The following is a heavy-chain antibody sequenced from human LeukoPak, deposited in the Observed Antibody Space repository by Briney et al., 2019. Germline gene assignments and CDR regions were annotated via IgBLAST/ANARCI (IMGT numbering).Heavy chain of an antibody. CDR3: AAGSWFDP. D-gene: IGHD6-13*01. CDR1: GFTFSSYA. J-gene: IGHJ5*02. CDR2: ISYDGSNK. Sequence: GGSLRLSCAASGFTFSSYAMHWVRQAPGKGLEWVAVISYDGSNKYYADSVKGRFTISRDNSKNTLYLQMNSLRAEDTAVYYCAAGSWFDPWGQGTLVTVSS. V-gene: IGHV3-30-3*01.